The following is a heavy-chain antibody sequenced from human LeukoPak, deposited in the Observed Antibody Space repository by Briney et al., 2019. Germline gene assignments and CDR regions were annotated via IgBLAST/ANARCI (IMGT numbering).Heavy chain of an antibody. D-gene: IGHD3-22*01. CDR2: IWYDGSNK. V-gene: IGHV3-33*01. CDR3: ARTLPFSSGSDF. J-gene: IGHJ4*02. CDR1: GFTFSSYG. Sequence: GGSLRLSCAASGFTFSSYGMHWVRQAPGKGLEWVAVIWYDGSNKYYADSVKGRFTISRDDAKNSLYLQMNSLRAGDTAVYYCARTLPFSSGSDFWGLGTLVTVSS.